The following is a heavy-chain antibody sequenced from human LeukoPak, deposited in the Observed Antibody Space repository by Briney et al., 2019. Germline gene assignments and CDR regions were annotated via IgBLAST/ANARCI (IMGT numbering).Heavy chain of an antibody. D-gene: IGHD2-2*01. CDR3: GRLAHNAWYAIDF. CDR1: GFTFSSYG. V-gene: IGHV3-30*03. Sequence: GGSLRLSCAASGFTFSSYGMHWVRQAPGKGLDWVAVISNDGSKKYYADSVKGRFTISRDNPKNSLYLQINNLRAEDTAVYYCGRLAHNAWYAIDFWGQGTLVTVSS. J-gene: IGHJ4*02. CDR2: ISNDGSKK.